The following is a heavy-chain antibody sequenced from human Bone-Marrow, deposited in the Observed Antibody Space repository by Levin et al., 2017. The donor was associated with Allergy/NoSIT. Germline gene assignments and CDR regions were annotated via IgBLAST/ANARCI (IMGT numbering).Heavy chain of an antibody. V-gene: IGHV4-31*03. CDR2: IYYSGST. CDR3: ARDSGFGELLLDY. Sequence: SETLSLTCTVSGGSISSGGYYWSWIRQHPGKGLEWIGYIYYSGSTYYNPSLKSRVTISVDTSKNQFSLKLSSVTAADTAVYYCARDSGFGELLLDYWGQGTLVTVSS. J-gene: IGHJ4*02. CDR1: GGSISSGGYY. D-gene: IGHD3-10*01.